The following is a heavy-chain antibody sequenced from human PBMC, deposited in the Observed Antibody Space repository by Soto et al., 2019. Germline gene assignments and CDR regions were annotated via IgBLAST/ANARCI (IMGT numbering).Heavy chain of an antibody. J-gene: IGHJ4*02. V-gene: IGHV3-15*07. D-gene: IGHD6-19*01. Sequence: GGSLRLSCAASGFTFSNAWMNWVRQAPGKGLEWVGRIKSKTDGGTTDYAAPVKGRFTISRDDSKNTLYLQMNSLKTEDTAVYYCTDNLIAVAGMTLNHPGSYWGQGTLVTVSS. CDR3: TDNLIAVAGMTLNHPGSY. CDR2: IKSKTDGGTT. CDR1: GFTFSNAW.